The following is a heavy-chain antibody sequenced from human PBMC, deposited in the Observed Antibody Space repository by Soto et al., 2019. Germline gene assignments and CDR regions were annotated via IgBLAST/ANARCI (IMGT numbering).Heavy chain of an antibody. Sequence: GGSLRLSCAASGFTFSNYAMHWVRQAPGKGLEWVAFISYGGSNKYYADSVKGRFTISRDNSKNTLYLQVNSLTTDDTVVYYCARAGCRSTGWGYRYGNPSSGYDMDVWGQGTTVTVSS. V-gene: IGHV3-30-3*01. CDR3: ARAGCRSTGWGYRYGNPSSGYDMDV. D-gene: IGHD5-18*01. CDR2: ISYGGSNK. J-gene: IGHJ6*02. CDR1: GFTFSNYA.